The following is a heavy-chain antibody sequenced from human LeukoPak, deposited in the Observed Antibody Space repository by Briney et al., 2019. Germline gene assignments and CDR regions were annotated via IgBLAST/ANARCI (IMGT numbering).Heavy chain of an antibody. CDR3: ARGPRGSAQFGDYYDILTGYHLADY. CDR2: IYYSGST. J-gene: IGHJ4*02. D-gene: IGHD3-9*01. CDR1: GGSISSSSYY. V-gene: IGHV4-39*07. Sequence: PSETLSLTCTVSGGSISSSSYYWGWIRQPPGKGLEWIGSIYYSGSTYYNPSLKSRVTISVDTSKNQFSLKLSSVTAADTAVYYCARGPRGSAQFGDYYDILTGYHLADYWGQGTLVTVSS.